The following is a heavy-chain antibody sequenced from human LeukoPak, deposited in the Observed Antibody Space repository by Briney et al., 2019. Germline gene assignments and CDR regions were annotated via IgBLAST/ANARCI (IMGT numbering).Heavy chain of an antibody. CDR3: ASYRSSTSCPLNY. CDR2: INHSGST. V-gene: IGHV4-34*01. J-gene: IGHJ4*02. D-gene: IGHD2-2*01. Sequence: SSETLSLTCAVYGGSFSGYYWSWIRQPPGKGLEWIGEINHSGSTNYNPSLKSRVTISVDTSKNQFSLKLSSVTAADTAVYYCASYRSSTSCPLNYWGQGTLVTVSS. CDR1: GGSFSGYY.